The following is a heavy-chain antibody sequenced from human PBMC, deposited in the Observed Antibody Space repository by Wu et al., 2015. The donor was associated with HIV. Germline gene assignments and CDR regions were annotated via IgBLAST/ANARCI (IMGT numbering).Heavy chain of an antibody. CDR1: GYTFINNF. CDR2: INPSGNT. J-gene: IGHJ4*02. CDR3: ARASRDYYDTRGWDH. Sequence: QVQLVQSRAGVKKPGASVKVSCTTFGYTFINNFLHWVRQAPGQGPEWLGVINPSGNTDNAQNLQGRVTMTTDTSTSTAYLQLRSLRSDDTALYYCARASRDYYDTRGWDHWGQGTLVTVSS. V-gene: IGHV1-18*04. D-gene: IGHD3-22*01.